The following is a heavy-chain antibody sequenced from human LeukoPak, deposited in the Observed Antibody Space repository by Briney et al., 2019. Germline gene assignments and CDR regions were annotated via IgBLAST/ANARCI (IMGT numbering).Heavy chain of an antibody. J-gene: IGHJ5*02. CDR3: ARDRSSSWYSSSRENWFDP. D-gene: IGHD6-13*01. Sequence: ASVKVSCKASGYTFTGYYMHWVRQAPGQGLEWMGWINPNSGGTNYAQKFQGRVTMTRDTSISTAYMELSRLRSDDTAVYYCARDRSSSWYSSSRENWFDPWGQGTLVTVSS. CDR1: GYTFTGYY. CDR2: INPNSGGT. V-gene: IGHV1-2*02.